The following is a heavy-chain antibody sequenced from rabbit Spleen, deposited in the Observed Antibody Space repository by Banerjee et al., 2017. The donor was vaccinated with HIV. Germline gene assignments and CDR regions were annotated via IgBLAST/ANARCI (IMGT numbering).Heavy chain of an antibody. CDR3: ARDVARATYFVDRLNL. J-gene: IGHJ3*01. Sequence: QEQLEESEGGLVKPGASLSLTCTASGFSFSTSHWICWVRQAPGKGLELIACIDTDSSGSAYYASWAKGRFTISKTSSTTVTLQMTSLTAADTATYFCARDVARATYFVDRLNLWGQGTLVTVS. CDR2: IDTDSSGSA. D-gene: IGHD2-1*01. CDR1: GFSFSTSHW. V-gene: IGHV1S45*01.